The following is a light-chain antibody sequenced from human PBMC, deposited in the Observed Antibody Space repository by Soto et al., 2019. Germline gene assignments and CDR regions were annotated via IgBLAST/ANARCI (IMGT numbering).Light chain of an antibody. V-gene: IGKV3-20*01. CDR3: QQYATSPHT. CDR1: QSVSSSQ. J-gene: IGKJ2*01. CDR2: GAS. Sequence: EIVLTQSPGTLSLSPGESATLSCRASQSVSSSQVAWYQQKPGQAPRLLIYGASSRATGFPDRFRGVGSETDFTLTISRLEPEDFAVYYCQQYATSPHTFGQGTKLEIK.